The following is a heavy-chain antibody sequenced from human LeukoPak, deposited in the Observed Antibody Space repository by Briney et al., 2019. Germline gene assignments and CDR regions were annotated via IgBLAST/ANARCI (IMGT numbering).Heavy chain of an antibody. V-gene: IGHV4-39*01. D-gene: IGHD2-15*01. CDR1: GFTFSDYY. J-gene: IGHJ3*02. Sequence: LRLSCAASGFTFSDYYMSWIRQPPGKGLEWIGSIYYSGSTYYNPSLKSRVTISVDTSKNQFSLKLSSVTAADTAVYYCARHARPVVREGAFDIWGQGTMVTVSS. CDR3: ARHARPVVREGAFDI. CDR2: IYYSGST.